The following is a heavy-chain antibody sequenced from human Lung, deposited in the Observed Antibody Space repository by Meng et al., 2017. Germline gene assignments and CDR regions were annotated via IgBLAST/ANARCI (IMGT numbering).Heavy chain of an antibody. CDR1: SYTSASYG. D-gene: IGHD3-10*01. CDR2: FVSNADT. V-gene: IGHV1-18*01. Sequence: QAQLLQSGAEVKKPGASVWISCKASSYTSASYGISWFRQAPGQGLEWMGWFVSNADTYPAQKFQGRVTMTRDTHTSTDFMELRSLRFDDTAVYYCARGTPGRSYSDYWGQGTLVTVSS. J-gene: IGHJ4*02. CDR3: ARGTPGRSYSDY.